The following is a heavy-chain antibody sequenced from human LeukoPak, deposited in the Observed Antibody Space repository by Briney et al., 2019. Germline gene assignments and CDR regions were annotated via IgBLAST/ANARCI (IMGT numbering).Heavy chain of an antibody. J-gene: IGHJ5*02. V-gene: IGHV4-59*01. CDR2: IYYSGST. D-gene: IGHD3-22*01. CDR3: ASEKYFYDRSGYSPARFHP. Sequence: SETLSLTCTVSGGSISSYYWSCIRQRPGKGLEWIGYIYYSGSTHDNASLKSRVTISVDTSKHQFSLKLGSVTAADTAVYYCASEKYFYDRSGYSPARFHPWGQGTLVTVSS. CDR1: GGSISSYY.